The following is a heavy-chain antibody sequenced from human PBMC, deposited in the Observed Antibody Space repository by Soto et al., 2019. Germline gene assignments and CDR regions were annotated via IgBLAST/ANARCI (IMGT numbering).Heavy chain of an antibody. CDR3: ARDGWELLVLGS. J-gene: IGHJ5*01. CDR2: ISYDGSNK. D-gene: IGHD1-26*01. V-gene: IGHV3-30-3*01. Sequence: QVQLVESGGGVVQPGRSLRLSCAASGFTFSSSAMHWVRQTPGKGLEWVAIISYDGSNKYYADSVKGRFTISRDNSKNTLDLQMNSLRGEDTAVYYCARDGWELLVLGSLGQGTLVTVSS. CDR1: GFTFSSSA.